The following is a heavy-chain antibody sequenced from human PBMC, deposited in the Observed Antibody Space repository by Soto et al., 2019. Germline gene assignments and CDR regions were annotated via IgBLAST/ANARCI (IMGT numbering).Heavy chain of an antibody. D-gene: IGHD6-13*01. Sequence: EVQLVESGGGLVQPGRSLRLSCAASGFTFDDYAMHWVRQAPGKGLEWVSGISWNSGSIGYADSVKGRFTISRDNAKNSLYLQMNSLRAEDTALYYCAKDIWQQLVLDAFDIWGQGTMVTVSS. CDR2: ISWNSGSI. CDR3: AKDIWQQLVLDAFDI. V-gene: IGHV3-9*01. CDR1: GFTFDDYA. J-gene: IGHJ3*02.